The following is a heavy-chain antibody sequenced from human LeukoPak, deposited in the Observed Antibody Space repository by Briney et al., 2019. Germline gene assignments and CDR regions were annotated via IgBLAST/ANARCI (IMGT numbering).Heavy chain of an antibody. Sequence: GASVKVSCKTSGYPFTTYEINWVRQAAGQGLEWMGWVHPNSGNTAYAQKFQRRVTMTRDTSISTAYMELSSLRSDDTAVYFCARGPRNDPWGQGTLVTVSS. CDR1: GYPFTTYE. V-gene: IGHV1-8*01. CDR3: ARGPRNDP. D-gene: IGHD1-14*01. J-gene: IGHJ5*02. CDR2: VHPNSGNT.